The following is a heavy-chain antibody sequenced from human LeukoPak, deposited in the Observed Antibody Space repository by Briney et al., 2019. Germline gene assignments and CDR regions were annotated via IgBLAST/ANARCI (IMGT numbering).Heavy chain of an antibody. Sequence: GGSLRLSCAASGFTFSSYWMSWVRQAPGKGLEWVANIKQDGSEKYYVDSVKGRFTISRDNAKNSLYLQMNSLRAEDTAVYYCAKDGGSDPDSFDIWGQGTTVTVSS. CDR2: IKQDGSEK. CDR1: GFTFSSYW. V-gene: IGHV3-7*01. CDR3: AKDGGSDPDSFDI. J-gene: IGHJ3*02. D-gene: IGHD2-15*01.